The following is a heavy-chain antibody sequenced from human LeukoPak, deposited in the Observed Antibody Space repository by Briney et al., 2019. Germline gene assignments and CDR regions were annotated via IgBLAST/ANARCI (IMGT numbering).Heavy chain of an antibody. V-gene: IGHV4-59*11. Sequence: NSSETLSLTCTVSGGSISSHYWSWIRQPPGKGLEWIGYIYYSGSTNYNPSLKSRVTMSVDTSKNQFSLKLSSVTAVDTAMYYCATSSSGYYYLDYWGQGALVTVSS. J-gene: IGHJ4*02. CDR3: ATSSSGYYYLDY. D-gene: IGHD3-22*01. CDR2: IYYSGST. CDR1: GGSISSHY.